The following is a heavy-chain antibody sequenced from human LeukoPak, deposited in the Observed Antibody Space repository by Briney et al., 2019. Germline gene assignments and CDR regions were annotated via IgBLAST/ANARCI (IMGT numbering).Heavy chain of an antibody. V-gene: IGHV3-21*01. CDR1: GFTFSSYW. J-gene: IGHJ5*02. CDR2: ISSSSSYI. CDR3: ARVNYGDYSNWFDP. Sequence: GSLRLSCAASGFTFSSYWMSWVRQAPGKGLEWASSISSSSSYIYYADSVKGRFTISRDNAKNSLYLQMNSLRAEDTAVYYCARVNYGDYSNWFDPWGQGTLVTVSS. D-gene: IGHD4-17*01.